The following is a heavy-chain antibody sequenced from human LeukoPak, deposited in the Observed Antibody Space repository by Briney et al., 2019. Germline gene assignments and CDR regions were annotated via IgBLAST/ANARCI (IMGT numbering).Heavy chain of an antibody. Sequence: GGSLRLSCAASGFTFSSYAMTWVRQAPGRGLEWVSSLSGSGVNIFYADSVKGRFTISRDNSQNTVFPQMNSLRDEDTAVYFCAKAGRYYGSGSPDYFDHWGQGTPVTVSS. D-gene: IGHD3-10*01. V-gene: IGHV3-23*01. CDR3: AKAGRYYGSGSPDYFDH. CDR1: GFTFSSYA. CDR2: LSGSGVNI. J-gene: IGHJ4*02.